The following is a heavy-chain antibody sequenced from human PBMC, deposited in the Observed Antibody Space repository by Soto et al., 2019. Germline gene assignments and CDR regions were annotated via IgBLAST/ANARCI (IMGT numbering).Heavy chain of an antibody. V-gene: IGHV3-21*04. CDR2: ISSSSSYI. CDR1: GFTFSSYS. D-gene: IGHD6-19*01. J-gene: IGHJ4*02. CDR3: ARDGIGGYSSGWYAHPLFDY. Sequence: GGSLRLSCAASGFTFSSYSMNWVRQAPGKGLEWVSSISSSSSYIYYADSVKGRFTISRDNAKNSLYLQMNSLRAEDTAVYYCARDGIGGYSSGWYAHPLFDYWGQGTLVTVS.